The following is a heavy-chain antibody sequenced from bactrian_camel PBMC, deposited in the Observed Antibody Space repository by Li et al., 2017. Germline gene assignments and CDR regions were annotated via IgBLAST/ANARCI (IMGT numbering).Heavy chain of an antibody. CDR2: IASDGST. CDR1: GYTYSANC. Sequence: HVQLVESGGDSVQSGGSLRLSCVVTGYTYSANCMGWFRQAPGKEREGVAVIASDGSTSYANSVKGRLTISKDGAKNTLYLQMNSLKPEDTAMYYCVARCWSKLEDVLVDIDFGYWGQGTQVTVS. V-gene: IGHV3S53*01. D-gene: IGHD8*01. CDR3: VARCWSKLEDVLVDIDFGY. J-gene: IGHJ6*01.